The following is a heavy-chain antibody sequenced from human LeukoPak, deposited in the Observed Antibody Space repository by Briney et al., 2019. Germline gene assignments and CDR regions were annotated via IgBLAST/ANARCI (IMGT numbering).Heavy chain of an antibody. V-gene: IGHV3-7*03. CDR2: IKLDGSEK. Sequence: GGSLRLSCAASGFTFSTYWMSWVRQAPGKGLEWVANIKLDGSEKNYVDSVKGRFTISRDNTKNSLYLQMNSLRAEDTAVFYCARDQYDTWSRRGNFDSWGQGTLVIVSS. CDR1: GFTFSTYW. CDR3: ARDQYDTWSRRGNFDS. J-gene: IGHJ4*02. D-gene: IGHD3-3*01.